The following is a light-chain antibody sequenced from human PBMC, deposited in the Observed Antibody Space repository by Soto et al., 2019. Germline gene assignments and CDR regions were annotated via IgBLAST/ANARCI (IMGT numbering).Light chain of an antibody. J-gene: IGKJ5*01. CDR2: DTS. CDR3: QQRGSWPPT. V-gene: IGKV3-11*01. CDR1: QSVSGF. Sequence: EVVLTHSPATLSWSPWEMATLSCSADQSVSGFLGWYQQKLGRAPRLLIHDTSNRATGVPARFSGSGSGTDFTLTISSLEPEDFGVYYCQQRGSWPPTFGQGTRLEIK.